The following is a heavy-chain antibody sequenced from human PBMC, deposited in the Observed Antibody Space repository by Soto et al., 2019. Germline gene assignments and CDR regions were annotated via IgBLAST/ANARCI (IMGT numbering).Heavy chain of an antibody. CDR3: AREPIFGVVTPHWFDP. CDR1: GFTFSDYY. Sequence: QVQLVESGGGLVKPGGSLRLSYAASGFTFSDYYMSWIRQAPGKGLEWVSYISSSGSTIYYADSVKGRFTISRDNAKNSLYLQMNSLRAEDTAVYYCAREPIFGVVTPHWFDPWGQGTLVTVSS. V-gene: IGHV3-11*01. D-gene: IGHD3-3*01. J-gene: IGHJ5*02. CDR2: ISSSGSTI.